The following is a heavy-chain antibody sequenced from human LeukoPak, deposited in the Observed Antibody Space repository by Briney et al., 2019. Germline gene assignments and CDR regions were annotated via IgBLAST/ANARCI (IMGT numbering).Heavy chain of an antibody. CDR3: AREMTIITYSFDS. CDR2: ISYDGSNK. D-gene: IGHD5-24*01. Sequence: PGRSLRLSCAASGFTFSSYGMHWVRQAPGKGLEWMAVISYDGSNKYYADSVKGRFTISRDNSKNTLYLQMNSLRAEDTAVYYCAREMTIITYSFDSWGQGTLVTVSS. V-gene: IGHV3-30*03. CDR1: GFTFSSYG. J-gene: IGHJ4*02.